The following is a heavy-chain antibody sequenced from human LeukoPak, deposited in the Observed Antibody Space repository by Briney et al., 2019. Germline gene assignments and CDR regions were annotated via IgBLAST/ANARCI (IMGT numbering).Heavy chain of an antibody. V-gene: IGHV4-59*08. Sequence: SETLSLTCTVSGGSISSYYWSWIRQPPGKGLEWIGYIYYSGSTNYNPSLKSRVTISVDTSKNQFSLKLSSVTAADTAVYYCARRTGESNWNDRGGYYFDYWGQGTLVTVSS. D-gene: IGHD1-20*01. CDR3: ARRTGESNWNDRGGYYFDY. CDR1: GGSISSYY. J-gene: IGHJ4*02. CDR2: IYYSGST.